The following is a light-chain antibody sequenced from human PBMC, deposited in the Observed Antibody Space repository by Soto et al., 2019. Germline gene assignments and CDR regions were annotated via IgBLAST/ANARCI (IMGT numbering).Light chain of an antibody. CDR3: QHSGDFRWT. J-gene: IGKJ1*01. V-gene: IGKV3-20*01. CDR2: DAS. Sequence: VMRQSPGTLSVSPGEGATLSCRASQRVGSDLAWYQQKPGQAPRLLIYDASRRATGIPDRFSGSGSGADFILSISRLEPEDFAVYYCQHSGDFRWTFGLGTKVDI. CDR1: QRVGSD.